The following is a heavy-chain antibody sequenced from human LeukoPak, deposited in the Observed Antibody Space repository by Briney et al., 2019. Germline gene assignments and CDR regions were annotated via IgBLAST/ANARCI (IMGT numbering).Heavy chain of an antibody. CDR3: ARVVLLWSTPPYYMDV. Sequence: GGSLRLSCAASGFTFSSYAMHWVRQAPGKGLEWVAVISYDGSNKYYADSVKGRFTISRDNAKNSLYLQMNSLRAEDTAVYYCARVVLLWSTPPYYMDVWGKGTTVTVSS. V-gene: IGHV3-30-3*01. CDR2: ISYDGSNK. D-gene: IGHD3-10*01. J-gene: IGHJ6*03. CDR1: GFTFSSYA.